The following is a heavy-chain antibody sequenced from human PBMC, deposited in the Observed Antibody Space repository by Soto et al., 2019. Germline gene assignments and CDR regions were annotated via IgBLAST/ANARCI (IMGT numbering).Heavy chain of an antibody. D-gene: IGHD3-9*01. CDR2: ISGSGGST. Sequence: PGGSLRLSCAASGFTFSSYAMSWVRQAPGKGLEWVSAISGSGGSTYYADSVKGRFTISRDNSKNTLYLQMNSLRAEDTAVYYCAKDIGYDILTRVGNDYWGQGTLVTVSS. CDR1: GFTFSSYA. J-gene: IGHJ4*02. V-gene: IGHV3-23*01. CDR3: AKDIGYDILTRVGNDY.